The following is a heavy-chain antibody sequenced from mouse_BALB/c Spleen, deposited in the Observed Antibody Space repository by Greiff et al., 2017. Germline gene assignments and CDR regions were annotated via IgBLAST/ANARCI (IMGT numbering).Heavy chain of an antibody. Sequence: EVQRVESGPSLVKPSQTLSLTCSVTGDSITSGYWNWIRKFPGNKLEYMGYISYSGSTYYNPSLKSRISITRDTSKNQYYLQLNSVTTEDTATYYCARYEGYGNYHFDYWGQGTTLTVSS. V-gene: IGHV3-8*02. CDR3: ARYEGYGNYHFDY. D-gene: IGHD2-10*02. J-gene: IGHJ2*01. CDR1: GDSITSGY. CDR2: ISYSGST.